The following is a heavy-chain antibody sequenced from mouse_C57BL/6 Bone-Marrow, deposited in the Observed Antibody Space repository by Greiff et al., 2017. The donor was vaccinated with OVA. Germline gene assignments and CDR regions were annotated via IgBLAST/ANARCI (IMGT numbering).Heavy chain of an antibody. D-gene: IGHD2-14*01. CDR3: ARDWYARGFDY. CDR2: ISAGGSYT. CDR1: GFTFSSYA. Sequence: EVKLVESGGGLVKPGGSLKLSCAASGFTFSSYAMSWVRQTPEKRLEWVATISAGGSYTYYPDNVKGRFTISRDNAKNNLYLQMSHLTSEDTAMYYSARDWYARGFDYWGQGTTLTVSS. J-gene: IGHJ2*01. V-gene: IGHV5-4*01.